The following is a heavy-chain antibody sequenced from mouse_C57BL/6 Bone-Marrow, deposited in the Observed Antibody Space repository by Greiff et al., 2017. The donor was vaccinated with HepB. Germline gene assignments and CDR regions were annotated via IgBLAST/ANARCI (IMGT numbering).Heavy chain of an antibody. Sequence: VQGVESGAELARPGASVKMSCKASGYTFTSYGLSWVKQRTGQGLEWIGEIYPRSGNTYYNEKFKGKATLTADKSSSTAYMELRSLTSEDSAVYFCARRTMVKDYWGQGTTLTVSS. CDR3: ARRTMVKDY. J-gene: IGHJ2*01. V-gene: IGHV1-81*01. CDR1: GYTFTSYG. D-gene: IGHD2-2*01. CDR2: IYPRSGNT.